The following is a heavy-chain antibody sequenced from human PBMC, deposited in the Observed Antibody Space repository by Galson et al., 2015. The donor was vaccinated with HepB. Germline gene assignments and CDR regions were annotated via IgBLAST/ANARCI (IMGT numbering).Heavy chain of an antibody. J-gene: IGHJ4*02. CDR1: GFSFSDYY. D-gene: IGHD4-17*01. CDR2: ISSNTIYT. CDR3: ARVADADYGDHSHFDS. V-gene: IGHV3-11*06. Sequence: SLRLSCAASGFSFSDYYMSWIRQAPGKGLEWLSYISSNTIYTNYADSVKGRFTVARDNVKNSISLQMNRLSVEDTAIYYGARVADADYGDHSHFDSWGQGTLVTVSS.